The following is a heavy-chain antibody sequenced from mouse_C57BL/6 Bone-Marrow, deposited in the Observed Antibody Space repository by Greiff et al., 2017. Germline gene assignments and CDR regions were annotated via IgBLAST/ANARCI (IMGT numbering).Heavy chain of an antibody. V-gene: IGHV14-3*01. Sequence: EVQLQQSVAELVRPGASVKLSCTASGFNIKNTYMHWVKQRPEQGLEWIGRIDPANGNTKYASKFQGKGTITAATSSNTAYLQLSSLTSEDTDIYYCARLVLRSFSWYFDVWGTGTTVTVSS. D-gene: IGHD1-1*01. CDR3: ARLVLRSFSWYFDV. J-gene: IGHJ1*03. CDR1: GFNIKNTY. CDR2: IDPANGNT.